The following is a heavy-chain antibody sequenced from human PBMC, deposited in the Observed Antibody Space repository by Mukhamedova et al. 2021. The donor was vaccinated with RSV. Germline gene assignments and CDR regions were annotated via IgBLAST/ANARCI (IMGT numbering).Heavy chain of an antibody. CDR2: LHFSVVT. Sequence: GYLHFSVVTNYNPSLRGRVTISVDASKTQFSLNLSSVTAADTAVYYCARDLGLERSYYYMDVWGKGTTVTVSS. CDR3: ARDLGLERSYYYMDV. D-gene: IGHD1-1*01. V-gene: IGHV4-59*01. J-gene: IGHJ6*03.